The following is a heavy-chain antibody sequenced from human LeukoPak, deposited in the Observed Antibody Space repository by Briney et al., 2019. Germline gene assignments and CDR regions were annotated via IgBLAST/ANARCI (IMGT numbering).Heavy chain of an antibody. CDR3: AELGITMIGGV. J-gene: IGHJ6*04. CDR1: GYTFTSYG. CDR2: ISAYNGNT. V-gene: IGHV1-18*01. D-gene: IGHD3-10*02. Sequence: GASVKVSCKASGYTFTSYGISWVRQAPGQGLEWMGWISAYNGNTNYAQKFQGRVTMTRDTAISTAYMQLSSLRAEDTAVYYCAELGITMIGGVWGKGTTVTISS.